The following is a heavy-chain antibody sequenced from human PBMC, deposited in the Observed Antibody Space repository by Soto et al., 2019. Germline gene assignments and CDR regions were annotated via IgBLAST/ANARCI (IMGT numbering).Heavy chain of an antibody. J-gene: IGHJ4*02. D-gene: IGHD3-10*01. CDR2: IKQDGSEK. Sequence: GGSLRLSCAASGFTFSSYWMSWVRQAPGKGLEWVANIKQDGSEKYYVDSVKGRFTISRDNAKNSLYLQMNSLRAEDTAVYYCARDRYYYGSGSYRTFGYWGQGTLVTVSS. CDR3: ARDRYYYGSGSYRTFGY. CDR1: GFTFSSYW. V-gene: IGHV3-7*01.